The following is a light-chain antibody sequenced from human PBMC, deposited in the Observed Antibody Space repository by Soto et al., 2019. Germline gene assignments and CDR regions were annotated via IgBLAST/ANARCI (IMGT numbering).Light chain of an antibody. Sequence: QAVVTQPPSESGSPGQSVTISCTGTSSDVGGYDYVSWYQQHPGKAPKLMIYEVTIRPSGVSDRFSGSKSGNTASLTVSGIQAEDEADYYCSSYTGGNPSYVFGTGTKVTVL. J-gene: IGLJ1*01. CDR3: SSYTGGNPSYV. V-gene: IGLV2-8*01. CDR2: EVT. CDR1: SSDVGGYDY.